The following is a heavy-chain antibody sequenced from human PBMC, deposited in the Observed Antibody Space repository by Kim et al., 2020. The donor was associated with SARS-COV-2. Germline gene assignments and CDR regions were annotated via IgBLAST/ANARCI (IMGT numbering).Heavy chain of an antibody. CDR1: GFTFSDFY. V-gene: IGHV3-11*03. CDR2: ISGRSSYT. Sequence: GGSLRLSCAASGFTFSDFYMGWIRQAPGKGLEWVSFISGRSSYTNYAASVKGRFTISRDSAKNSLSLQMNSLRAEDTAVYYCARLIWRLDYSFDFWGQG. J-gene: IGHJ4*02. CDR3: ARLIWRLDYSFDF. D-gene: IGHD5-12*01.